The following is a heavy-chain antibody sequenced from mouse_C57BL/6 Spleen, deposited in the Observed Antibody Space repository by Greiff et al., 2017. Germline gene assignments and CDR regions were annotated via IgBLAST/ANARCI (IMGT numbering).Heavy chain of an antibody. Sequence: QVQLQQSGPELVKPGASVKISCKASGYAFSSSWMNWVKQRPGKGLEWIGRIYPGDGDTNYNGKFKGKATLTADKSSSTAYMQLSSLTSEDSAVYFSARGEGFDYWGQGTTLTVSS. CDR2: IYPGDGDT. V-gene: IGHV1-82*01. CDR3: ARGEGFDY. CDR1: GYAFSSSW. J-gene: IGHJ2*01.